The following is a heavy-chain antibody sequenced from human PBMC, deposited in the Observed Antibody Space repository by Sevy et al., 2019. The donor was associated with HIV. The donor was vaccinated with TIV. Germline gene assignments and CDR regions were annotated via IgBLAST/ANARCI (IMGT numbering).Heavy chain of an antibody. CDR2: INPNSDGT. J-gene: IGHJ6*02. Sequence: ASVKVSCKTSASTFTAYYMHWLRQAPGQGLEWTGWINPNSDGTKYAQRFQGRVSMTADTSISTAYMELSRLTSDDTAVYYRARDRGIFGGGGGLDVWRQGTTVTVSS. CDR1: ASTFTAYY. V-gene: IGHV1-2*02. D-gene: IGHD3-3*02. CDR3: ARDRGIFGGGGGLDV.